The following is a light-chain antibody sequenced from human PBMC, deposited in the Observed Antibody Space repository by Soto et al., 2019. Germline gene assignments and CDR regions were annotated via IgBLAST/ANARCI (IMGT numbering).Light chain of an antibody. V-gene: IGKV1-8*01. Sequence: QMTQSPSTLSRSVGARVPRSSRASQSVIRYLAWYQQKPGKAPRLLIYAASTWQSGVPARFSGSGSGTDFTLTISCLQSEDFATYYCQQYYSYPRTFGQGTKVDIK. CDR1: QSVIRY. CDR3: QQYYSYPRT. CDR2: AAS. J-gene: IGKJ1*01.